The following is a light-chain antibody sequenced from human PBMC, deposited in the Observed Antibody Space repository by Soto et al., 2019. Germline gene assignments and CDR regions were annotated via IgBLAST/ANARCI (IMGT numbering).Light chain of an antibody. V-gene: IGKV1-5*03. CDR2: KAS. Sequence: DVQRTKYPSTLSASVGDRVTITCRASQSISSWLAWYQQKPGKAPKLLIYKASSLESGVPSRFSGSGSGTEFTLTISSLQPDDFATYYCQQYNSYSCTFGQGTKVEIK. CDR1: QSISSW. CDR3: QQYNSYSCT. J-gene: IGKJ1*01.